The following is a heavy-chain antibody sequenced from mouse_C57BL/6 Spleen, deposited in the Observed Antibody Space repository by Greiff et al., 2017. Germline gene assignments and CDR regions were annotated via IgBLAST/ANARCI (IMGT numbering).Heavy chain of an antibody. J-gene: IGHJ1*03. CDR1: GYTFTSYW. CDR2: INPSNGGT. V-gene: IGHV1-53*01. CDR3: ARGRYYGSSPYWYFDV. D-gene: IGHD1-1*01. Sequence: QVQLQQPGTELVQPGASVKLSCKASGYTFTSYWMHWVKQRPGQGLEWIGNINPSNGGTNYNEKFKSKATLTVDKSSSTAYMQLSSLTAEDSAVYYCARGRYYGSSPYWYFDVWGTGTTVTVSS.